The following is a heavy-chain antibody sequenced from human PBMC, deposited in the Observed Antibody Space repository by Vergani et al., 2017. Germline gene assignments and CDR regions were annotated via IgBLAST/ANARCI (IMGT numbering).Heavy chain of an antibody. CDR1: GYTFTSYA. Sequence: QVQLVQSGAEVKNPGASVKVSCKASGYTFTSYAMHLVRQAPGQRLAWMGWINAGNGNTKYSQKFQGRVTITRDTSASTAYMELSSLRSEDTAVYYCAREGFYDYVWGSYRLRGGYYFDYWGQGTLVTVSS. V-gene: IGHV1-3*01. CDR3: AREGFYDYVWGSYRLRGGYYFDY. CDR2: INAGNGNT. D-gene: IGHD3-16*02. J-gene: IGHJ4*02.